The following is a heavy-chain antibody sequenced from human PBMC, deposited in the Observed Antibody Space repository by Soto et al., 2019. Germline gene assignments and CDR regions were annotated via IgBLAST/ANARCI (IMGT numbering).Heavy chain of an antibody. CDR2: IYYSGTT. D-gene: IGHD6-19*01. CDR3: AINSSGWSGLGY. J-gene: IGHJ4*02. V-gene: IGHV4-59*01. Sequence: SETLSLTCTVSGGSISSYYWSWLRQPPGKGLEWIGYIYYSGTTSYNPSLKSRVTISVDSSKNQFSLKLSSVTAADTAVYYCAINSSGWSGLGYWGLGTLVTVSS. CDR1: GGSISSYY.